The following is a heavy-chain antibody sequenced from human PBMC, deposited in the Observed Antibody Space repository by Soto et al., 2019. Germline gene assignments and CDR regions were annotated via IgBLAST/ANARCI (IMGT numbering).Heavy chain of an antibody. CDR1: GLTFSNVW. CDR2: IKSKSDGESA. D-gene: IGHD5-18*01. J-gene: IGHJ4*02. CDR3: AITAMINRDSSTSFDY. V-gene: IGHV3-15*01. Sequence: EVQLVESGGGSVKPGGSLRLSCAASGLTFSNVWMTWVRQAPGKGLEWVGGIKSKSDGESADVAAPVKARSTISRDDSKTTVFLKMNSLKSEETALYYCAITAMINRDSSTSFDYWGRGTQVTVSS.